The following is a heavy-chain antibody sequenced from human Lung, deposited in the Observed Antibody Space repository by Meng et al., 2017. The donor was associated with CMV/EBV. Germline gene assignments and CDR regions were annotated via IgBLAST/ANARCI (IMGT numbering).Heavy chain of an antibody. CDR2: IYSGGST. CDR1: GFTVSDNY. D-gene: IGHD3-10*01. Sequence: GGSXRLSCAASGFTVSDNYMSWVRQAPGKGLEWVSVIYSGGSTYYADSVKGRFTISRDNSKNTLYLQMNSLRAEDTAVYYCARDLEWFGSGGYFGMDVWGQGXTVTVSS. V-gene: IGHV3-66*02. CDR3: ARDLEWFGSGGYFGMDV. J-gene: IGHJ6*02.